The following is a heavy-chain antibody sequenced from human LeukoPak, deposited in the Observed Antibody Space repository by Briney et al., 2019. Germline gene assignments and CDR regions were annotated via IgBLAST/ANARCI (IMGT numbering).Heavy chain of an antibody. CDR1: GYTFTSYD. Sequence: ASVKVSCKASGYTFTSYDINWVRQATGQGLEWMGWMNPNSGNTGYAQKFQGRVTITRNTSISTAYMELSSLRSEDTAVYYCARGRRYYDFWSGYYREYFDYWGQGTLVTVSS. D-gene: IGHD3-3*01. J-gene: IGHJ4*02. CDR3: ARGRRYYDFWSGYYREYFDY. V-gene: IGHV1-8*03. CDR2: MNPNSGNT.